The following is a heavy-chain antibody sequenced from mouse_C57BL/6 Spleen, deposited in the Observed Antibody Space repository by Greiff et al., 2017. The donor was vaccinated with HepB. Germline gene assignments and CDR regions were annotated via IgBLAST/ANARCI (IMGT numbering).Heavy chain of an antibody. Sequence: VQLQQPGTELVKPGASVKLSCKASGYTFTSYWMHWVKQRPGQGLEWIGNINPSNGGTNYNEKFQSKATMTVDKASSTAYMQRSSLTSEDAAVSYGERGVLYYSNYDFDYWGQGTTLTVSS. CDR2: INPSNGGT. CDR3: ERGVLYYSNYDFDY. D-gene: IGHD2-5*01. J-gene: IGHJ2*01. CDR1: GYTFTSYW. V-gene: IGHV1-53*01.